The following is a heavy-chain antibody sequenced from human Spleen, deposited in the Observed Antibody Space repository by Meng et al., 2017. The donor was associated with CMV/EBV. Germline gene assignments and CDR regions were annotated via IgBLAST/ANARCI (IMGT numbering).Heavy chain of an antibody. D-gene: IGHD2-8*01. V-gene: IGHV5-51*01. Sequence: KVSCKGSGYSFTSQWIGWVRQMPGKGLEWMGIIYPGDSDTRYSPSFQGQVTISADKSISTAYLQWSSLKASDTAMYYCARLGGGTNGYYGMDVWGQGTTVTVSS. CDR3: ARLGGGTNGYYGMDV. CDR1: GYSFTSQW. J-gene: IGHJ6*02. CDR2: IYPGDSDT.